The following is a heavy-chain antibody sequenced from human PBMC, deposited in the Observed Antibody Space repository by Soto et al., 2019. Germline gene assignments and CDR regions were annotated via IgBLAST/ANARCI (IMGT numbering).Heavy chain of an antibody. Sequence: ASVKVSCKASGYTFTGYYMHWVRQAPGQGLEWMGWINPNSGGTNYAQKFQGWVTMTRDTSISTAYMELSRLRSGDTAVYYCARALSSYYYGSGSHIAYYYYGMDVWGQGTTVTVSS. CDR3: ARALSSYYYGSGSHIAYYYYGMDV. CDR1: GYTFTGYY. V-gene: IGHV1-2*04. CDR2: INPNSGGT. J-gene: IGHJ6*02. D-gene: IGHD3-10*01.